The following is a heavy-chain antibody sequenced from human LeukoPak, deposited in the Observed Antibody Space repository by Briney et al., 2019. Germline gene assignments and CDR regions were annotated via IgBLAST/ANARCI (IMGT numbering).Heavy chain of an antibody. CDR2: ISGDGSTT. Sequence: GGSLRPSCTASGFTFSRYWMHWVRQAPGKGLVWVSRISGDGSTTNYAESVKGRFTISRDNAKNTLYLQMNSLRAEDTAVYYCARELPFDYWGQGTLVTVSS. V-gene: IGHV3-74*01. CDR1: GFTFSRYW. CDR3: ARELPFDY. J-gene: IGHJ4*02.